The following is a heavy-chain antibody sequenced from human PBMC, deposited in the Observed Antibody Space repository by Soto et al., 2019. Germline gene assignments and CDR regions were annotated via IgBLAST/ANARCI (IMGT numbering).Heavy chain of an antibody. CDR1: GDSVSSNSAA. V-gene: IGHV6-1*01. CDR3: ARGSYDFWSGYEYYYYYMDV. J-gene: IGHJ6*03. CDR2: TYYRSKWYN. D-gene: IGHD3-3*01. Sequence: SQTLSLTCAISGDSVSSNSAAWNWIRQSPSRGLEWLGRTYYRSKWYNDYAVSVKSRITINPDTSKNQFSLQLNSVTPEDTAVYYCARGSYDFWSGYEYYYYYMDVWGKGTTVTVSS.